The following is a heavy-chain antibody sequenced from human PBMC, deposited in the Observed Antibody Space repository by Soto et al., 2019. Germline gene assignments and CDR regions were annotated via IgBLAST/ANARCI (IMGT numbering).Heavy chain of an antibody. Sequence: PGGSLRLSCAASGFTFNSYWMSWVRQAPGKGLEWVANINQDASDEYYVDSVKGRFTISRDNAKNSLYLQMNSLTGEDSAVYHCARDMLYTRSSIYYYYMDVWGKGTTVTVSS. D-gene: IGHD6-6*01. CDR3: ARDMLYTRSSIYYYYMDV. CDR1: GFTFNSYW. V-gene: IGHV3-7*01. J-gene: IGHJ6*03. CDR2: INQDASDE.